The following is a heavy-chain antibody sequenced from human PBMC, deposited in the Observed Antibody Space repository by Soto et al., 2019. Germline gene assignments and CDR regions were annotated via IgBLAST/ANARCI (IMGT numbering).Heavy chain of an antibody. D-gene: IGHD6-19*01. V-gene: IGHV3-23*01. Sequence: GGPLRLSCAASGFTFRDYAMNWVRLSPGKGLEWVSDISGNGNSARYADSVKGRFTISRDNSKDTLYLQMNSLRVDDTAVYYCGKERRGSGWSVCNFWGQGSLVTVSS. CDR1: GFTFRDYA. CDR2: ISGNGNSA. J-gene: IGHJ4*02. CDR3: GKERRGSGWSVCNF.